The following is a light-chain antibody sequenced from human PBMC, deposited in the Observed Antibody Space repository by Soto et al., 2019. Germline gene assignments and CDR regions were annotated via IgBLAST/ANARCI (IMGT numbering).Light chain of an antibody. Sequence: IVLTQNTATLSWSPGERSTLSCRASQSVSNSLAWFQQKPGQAPRLVIYAASTRATGIPDRFSVSRSGTDFTLTICRLEPEAFAVFYCQQYAVSRITSGQGTRLENK. CDR1: QSVSNS. CDR3: QQYAVSRIT. J-gene: IGKJ5*01. CDR2: AAS. V-gene: IGKV3-11*01.